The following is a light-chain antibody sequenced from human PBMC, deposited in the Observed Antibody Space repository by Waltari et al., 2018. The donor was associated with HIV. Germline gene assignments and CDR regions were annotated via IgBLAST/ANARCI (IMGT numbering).Light chain of an antibody. CDR3: QSSDDSRPWI. CDR2: KDT. CDR1: VLAKQY. Sequence: YELTQAPSMSVSPGQTAKITCSGDVLAKQYAHWYQQKPGQAPVLVMSKDTERPSEIPERFYGSSSGTTVTLTISGVQAEDEADYHCQSSDDSRPWIFGGGTKMTVL. J-gene: IGLJ2*01. V-gene: IGLV3-25*03.